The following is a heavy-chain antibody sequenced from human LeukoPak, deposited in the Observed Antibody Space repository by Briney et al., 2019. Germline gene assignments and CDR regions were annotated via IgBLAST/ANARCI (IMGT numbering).Heavy chain of an antibody. CDR2: IKQDGSEK. Sequence: GGSLRLSCAASGFTFSSYWMSWVRQAPGKGLEWVANIKQDGSEKYYVDSVKGRFTISRDNAKNSLYLQMNSLKASETAMYYCAASPPHCGADCPFDYWGQGTLVTVSS. CDR1: GFTFSSYW. J-gene: IGHJ4*02. CDR3: AASPPHCGADCPFDY. D-gene: IGHD2-21*02. V-gene: IGHV3-7*03.